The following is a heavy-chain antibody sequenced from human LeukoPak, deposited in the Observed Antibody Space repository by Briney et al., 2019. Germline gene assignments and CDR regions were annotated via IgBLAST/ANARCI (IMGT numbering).Heavy chain of an antibody. J-gene: IGHJ3*02. CDR1: GFTFSDYY. CDR3: ARDLAYCSGGSCLHDAFDI. CDR2: IYTSGST. Sequence: PGGSLRLSCAASGFTFSDYYMSWIRQAPGKGLEWIGRIYTSGSTNYNPSLKSRVTMSVDTSKNQFSLKLSSVTAADTAVYYCARDLAYCSGGSCLHDAFDIWGQGTMVTVSS. D-gene: IGHD2-15*01. V-gene: IGHV4-4*07.